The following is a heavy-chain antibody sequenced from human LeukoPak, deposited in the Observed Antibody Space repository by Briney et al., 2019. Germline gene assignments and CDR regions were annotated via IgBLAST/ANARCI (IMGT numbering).Heavy chain of an antibody. D-gene: IGHD1-1*01. CDR1: GGSISSYY. CDR3: ARGAETGTIDY. Sequence: PSETLSLTCTVSGGSISSYYWSWIRQPAGKGLEWIGRIYSGGSTNYNPSLKSRVTMSVDSSNNQFSLKLSSVTAADTAVYYCARGAETGTIDYWGQGTLVTVSS. CDR2: IYSGGST. V-gene: IGHV4-4*07. J-gene: IGHJ4*02.